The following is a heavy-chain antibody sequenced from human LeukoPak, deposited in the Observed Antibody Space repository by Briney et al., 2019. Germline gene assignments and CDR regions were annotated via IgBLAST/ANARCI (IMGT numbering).Heavy chain of an antibody. CDR2: ISGSGGST. Sequence: GGSLRLSCATSGFTFSSYAMSWVRQAPGKGLEWVSAISGSGGSTYYADSVKGRFTISRDNSKNTLYLQMNSLRAEDTAVYYCAKGVIVVVPAAIKPSGYWGQGTLVTVSS. CDR1: GFTFSSYA. CDR3: AKGVIVVVPAAIKPSGY. J-gene: IGHJ4*02. D-gene: IGHD2-2*02. V-gene: IGHV3-23*01.